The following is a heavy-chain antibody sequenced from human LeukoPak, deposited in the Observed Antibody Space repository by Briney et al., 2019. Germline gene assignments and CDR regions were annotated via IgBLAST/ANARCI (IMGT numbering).Heavy chain of an antibody. Sequence: GGSLRLSCAASGFTFSSYAMSWVRQAPGKGLEWVSAISGSGGSTYYADSVKGRFTISRDNAKNSLYLQMNSLRAEDTALYHCARDKTAPYDFWSGYYNSYGMDVWGQGTTVTVSS. J-gene: IGHJ6*02. D-gene: IGHD3-3*01. CDR3: ARDKTAPYDFWSGYYNSYGMDV. CDR2: ISGSGGST. V-gene: IGHV3-23*01. CDR1: GFTFSSYA.